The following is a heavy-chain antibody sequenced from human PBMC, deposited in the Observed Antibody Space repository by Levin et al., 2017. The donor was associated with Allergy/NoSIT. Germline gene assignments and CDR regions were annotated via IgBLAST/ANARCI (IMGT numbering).Heavy chain of an antibody. CDR3: AKDRSYYYDPNPPTPSYHFDY. CDR2: ISGTNNGT. J-gene: IGHJ4*02. D-gene: IGHD3-22*01. CDR1: GFTFSIFA. V-gene: IGHV3-23*01. Sequence: GGSLRLSCAASGFTFSIFAMSWVRQAPGKGLEWVSAISGTNNGTYYSDSVKGRFTISRDNSKNTLYLQMDSLRADDTAVYYCAKDRSYYYDPNPPTPSYHFDYWGQGILVTVSS.